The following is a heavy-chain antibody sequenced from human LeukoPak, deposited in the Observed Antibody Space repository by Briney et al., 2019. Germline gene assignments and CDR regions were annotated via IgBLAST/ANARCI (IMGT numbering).Heavy chain of an antibody. CDR2: ISGSGGST. J-gene: IGHJ5*02. V-gene: IGHV3-23*01. CDR3: MRSDYGGLVDP. CDR1: GGSISSSSYY. D-gene: IGHD4-17*01. Sequence: ETLSLTCTVSGGSISSSSYYWGWIRQPPGKGLEWVSTISGSGGSTYYADSMKGRFTISRDNSKNTLYLEMNSLRVDDTATYFGMRSDYGGLVDPWGQGTLVTVSS.